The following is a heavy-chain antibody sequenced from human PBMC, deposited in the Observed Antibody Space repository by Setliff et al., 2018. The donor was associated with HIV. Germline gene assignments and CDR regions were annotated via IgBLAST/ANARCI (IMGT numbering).Heavy chain of an antibody. CDR3: ASSYPNYNYGNYDFWSGYYHDDAFDI. CDR1: GFTLSTYA. J-gene: IGHJ3*02. Sequence: PGGSLRLSCAASGFTLSTYAMSWVRQAPGKGLEWVSAIGGSGGNTYYAGSVKGHFTVSRDNSKNTLYLQMDSLRTEDTAVYYCASSYPNYNYGNYDFWSGYYHDDAFDIWGQGTTVTVSS. V-gene: IGHV3-23*01. D-gene: IGHD3-3*01. CDR2: IGGSGGNT.